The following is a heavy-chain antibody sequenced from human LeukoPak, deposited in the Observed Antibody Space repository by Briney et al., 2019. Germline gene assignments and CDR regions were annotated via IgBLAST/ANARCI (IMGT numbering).Heavy chain of an antibody. J-gene: IGHJ6*02. V-gene: IGHV1-3*01. D-gene: IGHD2-21*02. CDR3: ARDVVVTVMDV. CDR1: GYTFTSYA. CDR2: INAGNGNT. Sequence: GASVKVXCXASGYTFTSYAMHWVRQAPGQRLEWMGWINAGNGNTEYSQKFQGRVTITRDTSASTAYMELSSLRSEDTAVYYCARDVVVTVMDVWGQGTTVTVSS.